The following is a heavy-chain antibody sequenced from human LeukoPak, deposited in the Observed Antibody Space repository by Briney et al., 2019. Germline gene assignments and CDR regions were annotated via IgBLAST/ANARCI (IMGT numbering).Heavy chain of an antibody. V-gene: IGHV4-4*07. Sequence: SETLSLTCTVSGGSISGFYWSWIRQTAGKGLEWIGRIYTSGSTNYNPSLKSRVTMSLDTSKNQFSLKLSSVTAADTAVYYCALVVAATLRVNDAFDIWGQGTMVTVSS. J-gene: IGHJ3*02. CDR1: GGSISGFY. CDR3: ALVVAATLRVNDAFDI. CDR2: IYTSGST. D-gene: IGHD2-15*01.